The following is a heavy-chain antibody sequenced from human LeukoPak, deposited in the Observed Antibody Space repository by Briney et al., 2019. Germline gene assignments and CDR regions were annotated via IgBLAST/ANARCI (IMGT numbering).Heavy chain of an antibody. J-gene: IGHJ4*02. CDR1: GFTFSSYG. CDR3: ARKSVKMATIDY. V-gene: IGHV3-30*03. CDR2: ISYDGSNK. Sequence: GGSLRLSCAASGFTFSSYGMHWVRQAPGKGLEWVAVISYDGSNKYYADSVKGRFTISRDNSKNTLYLQMNSLRAEDTAVYYCARKSVKMATIDYWGQGTLVTVSS. D-gene: IGHD5-24*01.